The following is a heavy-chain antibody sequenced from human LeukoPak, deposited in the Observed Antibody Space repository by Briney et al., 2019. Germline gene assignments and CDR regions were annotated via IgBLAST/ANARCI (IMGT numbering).Heavy chain of an antibody. CDR2: IYYSGST. V-gene: IGHV4-39*07. CDR3: ARVTHYYYYYYMDV. Sequence: SESLSLTCTVSGCSISSSSYYWGWIRQPPGKGLEWLGSIYYSGSTYYNPSLKSRVTISVDTSKNQFSLKLSSVTAADTAVYYCARVTHYYYYYYMDVWGKGTTVTVSS. CDR1: GCSISSSSYY. J-gene: IGHJ6*03.